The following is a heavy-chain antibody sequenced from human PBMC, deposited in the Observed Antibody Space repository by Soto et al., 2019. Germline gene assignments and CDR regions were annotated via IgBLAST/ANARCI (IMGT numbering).Heavy chain of an antibody. V-gene: IGHV4-61*01. J-gene: IGHJ3*02. CDR3: ARDRVLLWFGELSFDAFDI. CDR1: GGSVSSGSYY. D-gene: IGHD3-10*01. CDR2: IYYSGST. Sequence: SETLSLTCTVSGGSVSSGSYYWSWIRQPPGKGLEWIGYIYYSGSTNYNPSLKSRVTISVDTSKNQFSLKLSSVTAADTAVYYCARDRVLLWFGELSFDAFDIWGQGTMVTVSS.